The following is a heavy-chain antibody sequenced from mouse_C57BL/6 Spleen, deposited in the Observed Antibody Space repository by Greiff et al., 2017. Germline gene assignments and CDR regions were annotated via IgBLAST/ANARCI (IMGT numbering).Heavy chain of an antibody. CDR3: ASTLYYGSSYWYFDV. V-gene: IGHV1-64*01. CDR1: GYTFTSYW. D-gene: IGHD1-1*01. CDR2: IHPNSGST. Sequence: QVQLQQPGAELVKPGASVKLSCKASGYTFTSYWMHWVKQRPGQGLEWIGMIHPNSGSTNYNEKFKSKATLTVDKSSSTAYMQLSSLTSEDSAVYYCASTLYYGSSYWYFDVWGTGTTVTVSS. J-gene: IGHJ1*03.